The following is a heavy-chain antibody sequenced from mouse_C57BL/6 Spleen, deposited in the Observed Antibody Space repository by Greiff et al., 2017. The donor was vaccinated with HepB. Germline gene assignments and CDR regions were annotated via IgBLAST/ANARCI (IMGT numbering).Heavy chain of an antibody. D-gene: IGHD1-3*01. Sequence: EVQLQQSGPELVKPGASVKISCKASGYTFTDYYMNWVKQSHGKSLEWIGDINPNNGGTSYNQKFKGKATLTVDKSSSTAYMELRSLTSEDSAVYYCARMFKVRYFDVWGTGTTVTVSS. V-gene: IGHV1-26*01. J-gene: IGHJ1*03. CDR1: GYTFTDYY. CDR2: INPNNGGT. CDR3: ARMFKVRYFDV.